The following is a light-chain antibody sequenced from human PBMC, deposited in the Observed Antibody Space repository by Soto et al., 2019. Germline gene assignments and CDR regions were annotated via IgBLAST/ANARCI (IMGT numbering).Light chain of an antibody. CDR3: QQYGTSPRT. CDR2: GAS. V-gene: IGKV3-20*01. Sequence: EIVMTQSPATLSVSPGERAILSCRASQSVSSSYLAWYQQKPGQAPRLLIYGASSRATGIPDRFSGSGSGTDFTLTIVRLEPEDFAVYYCQQYGTSPRTFGQGTKVDIK. J-gene: IGKJ1*01. CDR1: QSVSSSY.